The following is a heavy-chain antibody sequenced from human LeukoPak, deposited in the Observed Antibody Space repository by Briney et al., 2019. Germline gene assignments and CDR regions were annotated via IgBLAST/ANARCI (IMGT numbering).Heavy chain of an antibody. CDR3: ARGGSPGDLLGY. D-gene: IGHD1-26*01. Sequence: SETLSLTCTVSGGSISSGSYYWSWIRQPAGKGLEWIGRIYTSGSTNYNPSLKSRVTISVDTSKNQFSLKLSSVTAADTAVYYCARGGSPGDLLGYWGQGTLVTVSS. CDR1: GGSISSGSYY. J-gene: IGHJ4*02. V-gene: IGHV4-61*02. CDR2: IYTSGST.